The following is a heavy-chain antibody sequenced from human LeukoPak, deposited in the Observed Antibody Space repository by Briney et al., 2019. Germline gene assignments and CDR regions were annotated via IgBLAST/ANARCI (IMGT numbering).Heavy chain of an antibody. D-gene: IGHD5-12*01. CDR1: GFTFSSYG. V-gene: IGHV3-30*02. J-gene: IGHJ4*02. Sequence: GGSLRLSCAASGFTFSSYGMHWVRQAPGKGLEWVAFIRYDGSNKYYADSVKGRFTISRDNSKNTLYLQMNSLRAEDTAVYYCAKAGYCGYDGPFDYWGQGTLVTVSS. CDR3: AKAGYCGYDGPFDY. CDR2: IRYDGSNK.